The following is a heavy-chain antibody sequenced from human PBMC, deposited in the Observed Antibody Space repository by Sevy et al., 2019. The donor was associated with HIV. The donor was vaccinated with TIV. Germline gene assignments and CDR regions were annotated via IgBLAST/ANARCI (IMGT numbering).Heavy chain of an antibody. D-gene: IGHD3-3*01. Sequence: GGSLRLSCTSSGFTFCSYAMNWVRQAPGKGLEWVSTISHSGDSTYYADSVKGRFTISRDNSENTLYLQMNSLRAEDTALYYCAGRKVGDFWSGSIRGPWAGGPLFDYWGQGTLVTVSS. CDR2: ISHSGDST. V-gene: IGHV3-23*01. CDR1: GFTFCSYA. J-gene: IGHJ4*02. CDR3: AGRKVGDFWSGSIRGPWAGGPLFDY.